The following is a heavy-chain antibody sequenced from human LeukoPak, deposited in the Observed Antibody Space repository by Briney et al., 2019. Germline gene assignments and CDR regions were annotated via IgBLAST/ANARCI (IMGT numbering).Heavy chain of an antibody. CDR3: ARARGYCSGGSCYHYYYYGMDV. V-gene: IGHV1-18*01. Sequence: ASVKVSCKASGYTFTSYGISWVRQAPGQGLEWMGWISAYNGNTNYAQKLQGRVTMTTDTSTSTAYMELRSLRSDDTAVYYCARARGYCSGGSCYHYYYYGMDVWGQGTTATVSS. CDR1: GYTFTSYG. D-gene: IGHD2-15*01. J-gene: IGHJ6*02. CDR2: ISAYNGNT.